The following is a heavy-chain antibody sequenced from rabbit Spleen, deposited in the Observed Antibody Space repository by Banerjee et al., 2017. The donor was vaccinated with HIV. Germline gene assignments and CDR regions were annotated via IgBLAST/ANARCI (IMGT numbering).Heavy chain of an antibody. CDR1: GFSFSSHYY. D-gene: IGHD6-1*01. J-gene: IGHJ4*01. V-gene: IGHV1S40*01. CDR3: VREAGYGGYGDANL. Sequence: QALEESGGDLVKPGASLTLTCTASGFSFSSHYYMYWVRQAPGKGLEWIGYIVPIFGVTYYANWVNGRFTISSHNAQNTLYLQLNSLTAADTATYFCVREAGYGGYGDANLWGQGTLVTVS. CDR2: IVPIFGVT.